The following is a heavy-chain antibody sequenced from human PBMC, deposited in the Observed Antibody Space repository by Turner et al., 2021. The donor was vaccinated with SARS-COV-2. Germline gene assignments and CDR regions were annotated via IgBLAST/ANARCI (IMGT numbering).Heavy chain of an antibody. Sequence: QVQLQESGPGLVKPSETLSLTCTVSGGSISSYYWSWIRQPPGKGLEWIGYIYYSGGTNYNPSLKSRVTIAVDTSKNQFSLKLSSVTAADTAVYYCARDYGGNSNYFHHWGQGTLVTVSS. CDR1: GGSISSYY. D-gene: IGHD4-17*01. CDR2: IYYSGGT. CDR3: ARDYGGNSNYFHH. V-gene: IGHV4-59*01. J-gene: IGHJ1*01.